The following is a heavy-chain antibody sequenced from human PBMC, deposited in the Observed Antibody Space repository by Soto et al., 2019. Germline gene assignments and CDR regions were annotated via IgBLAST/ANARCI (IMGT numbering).Heavy chain of an antibody. CDR1: GGSISRYY. CDR2: LYNTGST. V-gene: IGHV4-59*01. CDR3: ARDLWGYCGTDCYPLDV. J-gene: IGHJ6*02. D-gene: IGHD2-21*02. Sequence: QVRLQESGPGLVKPSETRSLTCTVSGGSISRYYWSWIRQPPGKGLEWIGYLYNTGSTIYNPSLKSRVTISVDTSKNQFSLKLNSLTAADTAVYYCARDLWGYCGTDCYPLDVWGQGTTVTVSS.